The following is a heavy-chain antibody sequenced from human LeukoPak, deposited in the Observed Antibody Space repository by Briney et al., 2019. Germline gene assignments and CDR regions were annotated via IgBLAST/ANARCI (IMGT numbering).Heavy chain of an antibody. CDR1: GGSISSYY. J-gene: IGHJ5*02. CDR3: ARGTGGDSSGYYYPSWFDP. D-gene: IGHD3-22*01. CDR2: IYYSGST. Sequence: PSETLSLTCTVSGGSISSYYWSWIRQPPGKGLEWIGYIYYSGSTNYNPSLKSRVTISVDTSKNQFSLRLSSVTAAGTAVYYCARGTGGDSSGYYYPSWFDPWGQGTLVTVSS. V-gene: IGHV4-59*01.